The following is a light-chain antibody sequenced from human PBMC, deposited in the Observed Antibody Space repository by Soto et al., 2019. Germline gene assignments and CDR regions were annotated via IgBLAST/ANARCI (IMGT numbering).Light chain of an antibody. Sequence: QSVLTQPPSASGSPGQSVTISCTGTKNDIGVYDFVSWYQHHPGKAPRLIIYGVVQRPSGVPDRFSGSKSGNTASLTVSGLQAADEADYFCKSYAGSNTYVFGSGTKVPVL. CDR2: GVV. CDR1: KNDIGVYDF. V-gene: IGLV2-8*01. CDR3: KSYAGSNTYV. J-gene: IGLJ1*01.